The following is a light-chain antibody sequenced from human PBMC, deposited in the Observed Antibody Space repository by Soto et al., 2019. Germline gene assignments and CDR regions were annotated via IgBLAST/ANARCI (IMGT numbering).Light chain of an antibody. CDR3: QQSYSTRYT. Sequence: DIQMTQSPSSLSASVVDRVTITCRASQSIRSYLNWYQQKPGKAPKLLIYAASSLQSGVPSRFSGSGSGTDFTLTISSLQPADFATYYCQQSYSTRYTFGQGTKLEIK. CDR1: QSIRSY. CDR2: AAS. V-gene: IGKV1-39*01. J-gene: IGKJ2*01.